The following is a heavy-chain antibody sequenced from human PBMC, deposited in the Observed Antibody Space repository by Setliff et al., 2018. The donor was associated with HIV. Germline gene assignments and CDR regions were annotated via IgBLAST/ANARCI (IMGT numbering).Heavy chain of an antibody. J-gene: IGHJ3*02. CDR2: IYTTGST. D-gene: IGHD1-26*01. Sequence: SETLSLTCTVSGGSMSTHYWSWIRQTPGKGLEWIGHIYTTGSTHYNPALRSRVTISIDTPKSHFSLRLKSVTAADTALYYCASGSPFDGFDMWGQGTMVTVSS. CDR3: ASGSPFDGFDM. V-gene: IGHV4-59*11. CDR1: GGSMSTHY.